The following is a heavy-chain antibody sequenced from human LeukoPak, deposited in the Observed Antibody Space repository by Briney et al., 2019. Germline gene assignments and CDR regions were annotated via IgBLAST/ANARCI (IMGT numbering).Heavy chain of an antibody. CDR3: ARTTVVTLIDY. D-gene: IGHD4-23*01. V-gene: IGHV3-21*01. J-gene: IGHJ4*02. Sequence: PCGSLTVSCAASGFTFSGSSMSWVRQAPGKGLEWVSSISSSSSYIYYADSVKGRFTVSRDNAKNSLYLLMNSLRAEDTAVYYCARTTVVTLIDYWGQGTLDPVSS. CDR1: GFTFSGSS. CDR2: ISSSSSYI.